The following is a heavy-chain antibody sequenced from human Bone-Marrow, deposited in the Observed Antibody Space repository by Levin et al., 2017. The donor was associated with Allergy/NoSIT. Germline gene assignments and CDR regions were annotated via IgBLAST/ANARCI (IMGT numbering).Heavy chain of an antibody. CDR3: ARDRFCSTSSCSYFDY. D-gene: IGHD2-2*01. V-gene: IGHV4-38-2*02. CDR2: IYYSGIT. CDR1: DYSISSGYY. J-gene: IGHJ4*02. Sequence: SETLSLTCAVSDYSISSGYYWGWIRQSPEKGLEWIGSIYYSGITYYNPSLKSRVTISVDTSNNRLSLKLTSVTAADTAVYYCARDRFCSTSSCSYFDYWGQGALVTVSS.